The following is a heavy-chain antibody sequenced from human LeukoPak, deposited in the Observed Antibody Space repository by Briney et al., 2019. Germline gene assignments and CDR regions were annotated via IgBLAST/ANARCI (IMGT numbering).Heavy chain of an antibody. V-gene: IGHV3-9*01. CDR3: AKVRGTYSSGFYFDS. D-gene: IGHD6-19*01. CDR1: GFKFDAYA. CDR2: ISWNGGFT. Sequence: PGRSLRLSCAASGFKFDAYAIHWVRQPPGKGLEWVSIISWNGGFTDYADSVKGRFTTSRDNVQNSVYLDMNSLKPEDTAFYFCAKVRGTYSSGFYFDSWGQGTLVTVSS. J-gene: IGHJ4*02.